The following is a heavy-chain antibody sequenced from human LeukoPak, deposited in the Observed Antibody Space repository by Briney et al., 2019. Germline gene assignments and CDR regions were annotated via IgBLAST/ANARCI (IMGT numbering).Heavy chain of an antibody. V-gene: IGHV3-53*05. CDR3: ARDTSWRRTETDAFDI. D-gene: IGHD3-16*01. CDR1: GFTVSSNY. J-gene: IGHJ3*02. Sequence: GGSLRLSCAASGFTVSSNYISWVRQAPGKGLEWVSVIYSGGSTYFGDSVKGRFTISRDSSKDTLYLQMNSLRAEDTAVYYCARDTSWRRTETDAFDIWGQGTMVTVSS. CDR2: IYSGGST.